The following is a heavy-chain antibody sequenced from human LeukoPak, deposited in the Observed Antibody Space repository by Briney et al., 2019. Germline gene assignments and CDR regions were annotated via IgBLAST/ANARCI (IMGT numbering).Heavy chain of an antibody. D-gene: IGHD6-13*01. J-gene: IGHJ5*02. CDR2: IYYSGST. Sequence: PSETLSLTCTVSGGSISSSSYYWGWIRQPPGKGLEWIGSIYYSGSTYYNPSLKSRVTISVDTSKNQFSLKLSSVTAADTAVYYCARRSYWIAAAGGGYNWFDPWGQGTLVTVSS. CDR1: GGSISSSSYY. CDR3: ARRSYWIAAAGGGYNWFDP. V-gene: IGHV4-39*01.